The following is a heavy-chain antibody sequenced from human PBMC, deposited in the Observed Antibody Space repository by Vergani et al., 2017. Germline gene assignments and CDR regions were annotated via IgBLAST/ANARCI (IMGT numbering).Heavy chain of an antibody. Sequence: EVQLVESGGGLVQPGGSLRLSCAASGFMFSNYWMNWVRQAPGKGLEWVANIKQDGSEKYYVDSVRGRVTISRDNAKNSLYLQMNSLRAEDTAVYHCERPAAAGDYDALDIGGQGTMVTVSS. J-gene: IGHJ3*02. CDR3: ERPAAAGDYDALDI. D-gene: IGHD4-17*01. CDR2: IKQDGSEK. V-gene: IGHV3-7*01. CDR1: GFMFSNYW.